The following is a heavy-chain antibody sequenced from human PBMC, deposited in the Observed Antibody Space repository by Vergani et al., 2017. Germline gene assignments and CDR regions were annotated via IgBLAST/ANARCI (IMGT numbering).Heavy chain of an antibody. Sequence: QMQLVQSGPEVKKPGTSVKVSCKASGFTFTSSAMQWVRQARGQRLEWIGWIVVGSGNTNYAQKFQERVTITRDMSTSTAYMELSSLRSEDTAVYYCALAESSTSCINSVCITPETGSWFDPWGQGTLVTVSS. CDR3: ALAESSTSCINSVCITPETGSWFDP. CDR1: GFTFTSSA. D-gene: IGHD2-2*01. V-gene: IGHV1-58*02. CDR2: IVVGSGNT. J-gene: IGHJ5*02.